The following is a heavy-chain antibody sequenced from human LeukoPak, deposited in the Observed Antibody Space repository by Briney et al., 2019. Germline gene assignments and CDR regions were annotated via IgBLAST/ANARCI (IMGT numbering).Heavy chain of an antibody. J-gene: IGHJ3*02. CDR2: ISSSSSYI. D-gene: IGHD3-3*01. CDR3: ARENTIFGVVIHIDAFNI. CDR1: GFTFSSYS. Sequence: PGGSLRLSCAASGFTFSSYSMNWVRQAPGKGLEWASSISSSSSYIYYADSVKGRFTISRDNAKNSLYLQMNSLRAEDTAVYYCARENTIFGVVIHIDAFNIWGQGTMVTVSS. V-gene: IGHV3-21*01.